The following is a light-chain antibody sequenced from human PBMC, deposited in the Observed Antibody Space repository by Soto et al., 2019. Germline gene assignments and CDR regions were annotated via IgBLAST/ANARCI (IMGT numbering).Light chain of an antibody. CDR3: QQYNSYST. V-gene: IGKV3-15*01. Sequence: EIVMTQSPATLSVSPGDRATLSCRASQSVDNDLAWYQQKPGQPPRLLIYGASTRATGIPARFSGSGSGTEFTLTISSLQPDDFATYYCQQYNSYSTFGQGTKVDIK. J-gene: IGKJ1*01. CDR1: QSVDND. CDR2: GAS.